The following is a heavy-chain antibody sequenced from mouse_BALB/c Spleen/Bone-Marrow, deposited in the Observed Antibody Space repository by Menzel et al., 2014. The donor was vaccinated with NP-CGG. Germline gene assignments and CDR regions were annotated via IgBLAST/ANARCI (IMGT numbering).Heavy chain of an antibody. CDR1: GYSFXSYY. CDR3: ARHGNLRNYYAMDY. Sequence: QVQLKQSGPELVKPGASVRISCKTSGYSFXSYYIHWVKQRPGQGLEWIGWIFPGSGNTKYNEKFKGKATLTADTSSSTAYMQLSSLTSEDSAVYFCARHGNLRNYYAMDYWGQGTSVTVSS. CDR2: IFPGSGNT. J-gene: IGHJ4*01. V-gene: IGHV1-66*01. D-gene: IGHD2-1*01.